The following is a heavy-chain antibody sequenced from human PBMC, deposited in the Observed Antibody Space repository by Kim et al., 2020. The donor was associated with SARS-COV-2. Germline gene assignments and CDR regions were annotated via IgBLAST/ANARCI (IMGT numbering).Heavy chain of an antibody. V-gene: IGHV6-1*01. D-gene: IGHD6-13*01. CDR3: AGGSSRSWHDY. Sequence: YTDYAVSVKSRITINPDTSKNQSSLQLKSVTPEDTAVYYCAGGSSRSWHDYWGQGTLVTVSS. J-gene: IGHJ4*02. CDR2: YT.